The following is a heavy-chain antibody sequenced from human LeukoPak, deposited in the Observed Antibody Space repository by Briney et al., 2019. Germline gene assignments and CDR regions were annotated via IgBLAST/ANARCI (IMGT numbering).Heavy chain of an antibody. V-gene: IGHV1-8*01. D-gene: IGHD1-26*01. CDR2: MNPNSGNT. CDR3: ARGPVSGRSKGWFDP. Sequence: GASVKVSCKASGYTFTSYDINWARQATGQGLEWMGWMNPNSGNTGYAQKFQGRVTMTRNTSISTAYMELSSLRSEDTAVYYCARGPVSGRSKGWFDPWGQGTLVTVSS. CDR1: GYTFTSYD. J-gene: IGHJ5*02.